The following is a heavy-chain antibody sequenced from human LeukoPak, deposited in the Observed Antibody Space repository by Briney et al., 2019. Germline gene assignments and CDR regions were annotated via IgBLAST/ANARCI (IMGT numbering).Heavy chain of an antibody. CDR3: AKDLFPYYYGSGSYYNVADY. D-gene: IGHD3-10*01. V-gene: IGHV3-23*01. CDR2: ISGSGGST. CDR1: GFTFSKYW. Sequence: GGSLRLSCAASGFTFSKYWLHWLRQAPGKGLEWVSAISGSGGSTYYADSVKGRFTISRDNSKNTLYLQMNSLRAEDTAVYYCAKDLFPYYYGSGSYYNVADYWGQGTLVTVSS. J-gene: IGHJ4*02.